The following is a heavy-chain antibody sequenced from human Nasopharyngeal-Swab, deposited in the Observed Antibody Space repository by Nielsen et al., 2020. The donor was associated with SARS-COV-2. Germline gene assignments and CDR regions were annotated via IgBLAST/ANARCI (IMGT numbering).Heavy chain of an antibody. CDR3: ARGGVPGYYYYYYYMDV. Sequence: ASVKVSCKASGYTFTSYDINWVRQATGQGLEWMGWMNPNSGNTSYAQKFQGRVTMTRNTSISTAYMELSSLRSEDTAVYYCARGGVPGYYYYYYYMDVWGKGTTVTVSS. J-gene: IGHJ6*03. V-gene: IGHV1-8*01. CDR1: GYTFTSYD. D-gene: IGHD3-10*01. CDR2: MNPNSGNT.